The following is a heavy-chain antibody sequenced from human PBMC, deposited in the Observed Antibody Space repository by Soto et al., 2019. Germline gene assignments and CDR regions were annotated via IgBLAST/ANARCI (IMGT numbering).Heavy chain of an antibody. D-gene: IGHD6-13*01. V-gene: IGHV4-59*01. CDR2: IYYSGST. CDR1: GGSISSYY. CDR3: ARLVAAAGGETSIDY. Sequence: SETLSLTFTVSGGSISSYYWSWIRQPPGKGLEWIGYIYYSGSTNYNPSLKSRVTISVDTSKNQFSLKLSSVTAADTAVYYCARLVAAAGGETSIDYWGQGTLVTVSS. J-gene: IGHJ4*02.